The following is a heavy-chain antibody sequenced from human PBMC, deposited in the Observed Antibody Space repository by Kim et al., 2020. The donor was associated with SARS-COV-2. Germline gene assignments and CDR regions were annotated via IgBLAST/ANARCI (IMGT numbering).Heavy chain of an antibody. Sequence: SETLSLMCGVSGGSISGHLWSWLRQAPGKGLEWIGEVNHGGNTNLNPSLESRVSISVDTSERQISLRMNSVTAADTAVYYCARRWQFQLLKGYNFDYWGPGVPVTVSS. CDR2: VNHGGNT. D-gene: IGHD2-2*01. CDR1: GGSISGHL. V-gene: IGHV4-34*01. J-gene: IGHJ4*02. CDR3: ARRWQFQLLKGYNFDY.